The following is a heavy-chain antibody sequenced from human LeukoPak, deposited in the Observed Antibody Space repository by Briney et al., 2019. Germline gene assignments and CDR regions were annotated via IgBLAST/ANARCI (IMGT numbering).Heavy chain of an antibody. Sequence: ASVKVSCKASGYTFTGYYMHWVRQAPGQGLEWMGRINPNSGGTNYAQKFQGRVTMTRDTSISTAYMELSRLRSDDKAVYYCARGGYCSSTTCNWGYWFDPWGQGTLVIVSS. J-gene: IGHJ5*02. CDR1: GYTFTGYY. CDR2: INPNSGGT. V-gene: IGHV1-2*06. CDR3: ARGGYCSSTTCNWGYWFDP. D-gene: IGHD2-2*01.